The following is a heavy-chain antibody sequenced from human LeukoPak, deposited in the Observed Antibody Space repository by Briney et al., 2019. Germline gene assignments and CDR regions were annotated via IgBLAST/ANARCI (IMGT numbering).Heavy chain of an antibody. CDR3: TRHSDKYCSGAGCYVYNFYGMDV. V-gene: IGHV3-73*01. D-gene: IGHD2-15*01. J-gene: IGHJ6*02. CDR2: IRSKANSYVT. CDR1: GLSFSGSA. Sequence: GGSLRLSCAASGLSFSGSAMPWVRQASGRGLEWLGRIRSKANSYVTAYAASVNGRFIISRDDSRNTAYLQMNSLQTEDTAVYYCTRHSDKYCSGAGCYVYNFYGMDVWGQGTTVTVSS.